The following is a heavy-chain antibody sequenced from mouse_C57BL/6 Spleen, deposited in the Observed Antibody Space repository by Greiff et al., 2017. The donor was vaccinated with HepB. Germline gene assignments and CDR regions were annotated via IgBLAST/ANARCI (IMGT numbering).Heavy chain of an antibody. D-gene: IGHD1-1*01. Sequence: EVQRVESGGGLVQPKGSLKLSCAASGFSFNTYAMNWVRQAPGKGLEWVARIRSKSNNYATYYADSVKDRFTISRDDSESMLYLQMNNLKTEDTAMYYCVRHAYYYGTYYAMDYWGQGTSVTVSS. CDR2: IRSKSNNYAT. CDR3: VRHAYYYGTYYAMDY. J-gene: IGHJ4*01. CDR1: GFSFNTYA. V-gene: IGHV10-1*01.